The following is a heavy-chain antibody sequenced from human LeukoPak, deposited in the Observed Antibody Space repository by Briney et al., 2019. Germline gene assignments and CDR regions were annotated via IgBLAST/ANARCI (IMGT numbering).Heavy chain of an antibody. D-gene: IGHD5-18*01. CDR2: IYYSGST. CDR1: GGSISSSSYY. Sequence: SETLSLTCTVSGGSISSSSYYWGWIRQPPGKGLEWIGSIYYSGSTYYNPSLKSRVTISVDTSKNRFSLKLSSVTAADTAVYYCARHRGRGYSYGSYWYFDLWGRGTLVTVSS. J-gene: IGHJ2*01. CDR3: ARHRGRGYSYGSYWYFDL. V-gene: IGHV4-39*01.